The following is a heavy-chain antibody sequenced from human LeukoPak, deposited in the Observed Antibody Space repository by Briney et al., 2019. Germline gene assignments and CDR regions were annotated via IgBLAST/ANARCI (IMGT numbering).Heavy chain of an antibody. D-gene: IGHD1-7*01. CDR1: GFTFSTYG. Sequence: GGSLRLSCAASGFTFSTYGMHWVRQAPGKGLEWVAVIWYDGSNKYYADSVKGRFTNSRDNSKNTLYLQMNSLRAEDTAVYYCAKEGTTGRKNYYYYMDVWGKGTTVTASS. CDR3: AKEGTTGRKNYYYYMDV. V-gene: IGHV3-33*06. J-gene: IGHJ6*03. CDR2: IWYDGSNK.